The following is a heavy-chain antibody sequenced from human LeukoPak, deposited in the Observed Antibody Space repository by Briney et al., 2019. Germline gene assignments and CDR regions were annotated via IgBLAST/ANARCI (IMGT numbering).Heavy chain of an antibody. CDR3: AKVHSTVTTFGFDY. CDR2: ISGSGGST. J-gene: IGHJ4*02. Sequence: PGGSLRLSCAASGFTFSSYAMSWVRQAPGKGLEWVSAISGSGGSTYYADSAKGRFTISRDNSKNTLYLQMNSLRAEDTAVYSCAKVHSTVTTFGFDYWGQGTLVTVSS. CDR1: GFTFSSYA. V-gene: IGHV3-23*01. D-gene: IGHD4-17*01.